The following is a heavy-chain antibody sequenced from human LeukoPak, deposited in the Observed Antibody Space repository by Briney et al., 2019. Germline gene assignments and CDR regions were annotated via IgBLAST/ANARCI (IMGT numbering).Heavy chain of an antibody. CDR3: ARASYDILTGYYGGLKSIPAETHY. V-gene: IGHV3-21*01. CDR2: ISSSSYI. CDR1: GFTFSTYE. D-gene: IGHD3-9*01. Sequence: KPGGSLRLSCAASGFTFSTYEMNWVRQAPGKGLEWVSSISSSSYIYYADSVKGRFTISRDNAKNSLYLQMNSLRAEDTAVYYCARASYDILTGYYGGLKSIPAETHYWGQGTLVAVSS. J-gene: IGHJ4*02.